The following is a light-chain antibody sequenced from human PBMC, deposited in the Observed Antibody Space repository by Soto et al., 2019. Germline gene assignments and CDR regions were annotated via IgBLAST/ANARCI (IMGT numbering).Light chain of an antibody. CDR3: QQYGSSLT. CDR2: GAS. V-gene: IGKV3-20*01. J-gene: IGKJ5*01. Sequence: EIVLTQSPGTLSLSPGERATLSCRASQSVSSSYLAWYQQKPGQAPRLLIYGASSRATGIPDRFSGSGSGTAFTLTISRLEPADFAVDYCQQYGSSLTFGQGTRLEIK. CDR1: QSVSSSY.